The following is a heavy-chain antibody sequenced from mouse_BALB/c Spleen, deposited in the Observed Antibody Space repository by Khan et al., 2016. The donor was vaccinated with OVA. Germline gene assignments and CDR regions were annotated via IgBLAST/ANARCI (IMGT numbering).Heavy chain of an antibody. J-gene: IGHJ1*01. CDR1: GYTFTNYG. V-gene: IGHV9-3-1*01. CDR2: INTYTGEP. Sequence: QIQLVQSGPELKKPGETVKISCKASGYTFTNYGMNWVKQAPGKGLKWMGWINTYTGEPTYADDFKGRFAFSLETSARPASLQINNLKSEDTATDFCARMKPYWYFDVWGAGTTVTVSS. CDR3: ARMKPYWYFDV.